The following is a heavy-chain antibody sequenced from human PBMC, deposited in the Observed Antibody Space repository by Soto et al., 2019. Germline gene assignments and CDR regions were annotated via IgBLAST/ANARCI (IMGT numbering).Heavy chain of an antibody. D-gene: IGHD1-20*01. CDR1: GGSISSGDYY. CDR3: ARDGIRRPIDY. Sequence: PSETQSLTCTVSGGSISSGDYYWSWIRQPPGKGLEWIGYIYYSGSTYYNPSLKSRVTISVDASKNQFSLKLSSVTAADTAVYYCARDGIRRPIDYWGQGTLVTVSS. CDR2: IYYSGST. V-gene: IGHV4-30-4*01. J-gene: IGHJ4*02.